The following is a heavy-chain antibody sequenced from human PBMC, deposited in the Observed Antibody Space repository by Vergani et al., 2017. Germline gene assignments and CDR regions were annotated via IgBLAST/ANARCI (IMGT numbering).Heavy chain of an antibody. CDR1: GFTFSSYA. V-gene: IGHV3-23*01. J-gene: IGHJ4*02. CDR3: AKDRLEIGGASSIDY. Sequence: EVQLLESGGGLVQPGGSLRLSCAASGFTFSSYAMRWVRQAPGKGLEWVSAISGSGGSKYYADSVKGRFTISRDNSKNTLYLQMNSLRAEDTAVYYCAKDRLEIGGASSIDYWGQGTLVTVSS. D-gene: IGHD3-16*01. CDR2: ISGSGGSK.